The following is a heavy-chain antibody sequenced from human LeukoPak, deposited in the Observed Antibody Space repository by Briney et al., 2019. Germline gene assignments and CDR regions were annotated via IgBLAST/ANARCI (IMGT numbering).Heavy chain of an antibody. J-gene: IGHJ4*02. V-gene: IGHV4-39*01. CDR2: IYYSGST. Sequence: SETLSPTCTVSGGSISSSSYYWGWIRQPPGKGLEWIGSIYYSGSTYYNPSLKSRVTISVDTSKNQFSLRLSSVTAADTAVYYCAKARSTTRGTLFDYWGQGTLVTVSS. D-gene: IGHD1-1*01. CDR1: GGSISSSSYY. CDR3: AKARSTTRGTLFDY.